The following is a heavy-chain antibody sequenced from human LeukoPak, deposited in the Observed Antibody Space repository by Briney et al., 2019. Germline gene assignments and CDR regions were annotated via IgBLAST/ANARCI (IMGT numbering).Heavy chain of an antibody. D-gene: IGHD5-18*01. J-gene: IGHJ4*02. V-gene: IGHV1-69*13. Sequence: GASVKVSCKASGGTFSSYAISWVRQAPGQGLEWMGGIIPIFGTANYAQKFQGRVTITADESTSTAYMELSSLRSEDTAVYYCAVEGDVDTAMVTNYWGQGTLVTVSS. CDR2: IIPIFGTA. CDR1: GGTFSSYA. CDR3: AVEGDVDTAMVTNY.